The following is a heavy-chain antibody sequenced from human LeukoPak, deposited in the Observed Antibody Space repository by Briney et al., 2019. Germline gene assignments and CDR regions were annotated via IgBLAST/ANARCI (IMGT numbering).Heavy chain of an antibody. D-gene: IGHD4-17*01. CDR1: GVSLSSSSYY. J-gene: IGHJ5*02. V-gene: IGHV4-39*07. Sequence: SETLSLTCTVSGVSLSSSSYYWGWVRQPPGKGLELIGTIYCSGSAYYNPSLKSRVTIAVDTSKNQFSLKLSSVTAADTAMYYCARDVGDGDYGWFDPWGQGTLVTVSS. CDR2: IYCSGSA. CDR3: ARDVGDGDYGWFDP.